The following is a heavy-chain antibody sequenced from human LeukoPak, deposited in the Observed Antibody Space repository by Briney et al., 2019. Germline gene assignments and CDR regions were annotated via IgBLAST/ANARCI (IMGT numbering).Heavy chain of an antibody. CDR1: GYTFSSYS. CDR2: ISSSSGYI. Sequence: PGGSLRLSCAPSGYTFSSYSMNWVPQAPGKGLEWVSYISSSSGYIYYADAVKSRFTISRDNAKNSLYLQMNSLRAEDTAVYYCARGHTVSSYFDYWGQGTLVTVSS. D-gene: IGHD4-17*01. CDR3: ARGHTVSSYFDY. V-gene: IGHV3-21*01. J-gene: IGHJ4*02.